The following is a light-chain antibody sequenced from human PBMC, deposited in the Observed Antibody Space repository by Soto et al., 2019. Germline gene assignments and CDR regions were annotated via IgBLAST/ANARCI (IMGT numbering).Light chain of an antibody. CDR2: EVD. CDR1: SSDIGGYKY. Sequence: QSALTQPASVSGSPGQSITISCSGTSSDIGGYKYVSWYQQPPGKVPKLLIYEVDNRPSGVSDRFSASKSGNTASLTISGLQAEDEGDYYCNSYSSSGTHWVFGGGTKPTVL. CDR3: NSYSSSGTHWV. J-gene: IGLJ3*02. V-gene: IGLV2-14*01.